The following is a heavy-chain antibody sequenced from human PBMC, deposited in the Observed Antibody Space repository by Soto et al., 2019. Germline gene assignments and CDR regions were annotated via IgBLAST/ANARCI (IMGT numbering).Heavy chain of an antibody. CDR1: GFSLSTSGVG. CDR3: AQYGSGTNWFDP. D-gene: IGHD3-10*01. CDR2: IYWDDDK. J-gene: IGHJ5*02. Sequence: QITLKESGPTLVKPTQTLTLTCTFSGFSLSTSGVGVGWIRQPPGKALEWLALIYWDDDKRYSPSLKSRLTLPKYTSKNQVALTMTNMDPVDTATYYCAQYGSGTNWFDPWGQGTLVTVSS. V-gene: IGHV2-5*02.